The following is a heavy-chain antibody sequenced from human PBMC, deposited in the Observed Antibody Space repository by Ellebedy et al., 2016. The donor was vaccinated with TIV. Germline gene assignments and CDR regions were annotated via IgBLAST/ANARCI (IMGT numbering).Heavy chain of an antibody. V-gene: IGHV3-64D*06. Sequence: GGSLRLXXSASGFTFSSYAMHWVRQAPGKGLEYVSSISTNGGSTYYADSVKGRFTISRDNSKNTLYLQMSSLGAEDTAVYYCVKDTAWLKSLFDAFDIWGQGTMVTVSS. J-gene: IGHJ3*02. CDR1: GFTFSSYA. CDR2: ISTNGGST. D-gene: IGHD5-12*01. CDR3: VKDTAWLKSLFDAFDI.